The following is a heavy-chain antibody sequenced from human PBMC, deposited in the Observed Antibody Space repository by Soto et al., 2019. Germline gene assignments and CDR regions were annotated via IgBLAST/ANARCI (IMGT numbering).Heavy chain of an antibody. CDR2: ISSSSSYI. D-gene: IGHD3-3*01. V-gene: IGHV3-21*01. CDR1: GFTFSSYS. Sequence: GGSLRLSCAASGFTFSSYSMNWVRQAPGKGLEWVSSISSSSSYIYYADSVKGRFTISRDNAKNSLYLQMNSLRAEDTAVYYCAGPDYDFWSGYQTRWGQGTLVTVSS. J-gene: IGHJ4*02. CDR3: AGPDYDFWSGYQTR.